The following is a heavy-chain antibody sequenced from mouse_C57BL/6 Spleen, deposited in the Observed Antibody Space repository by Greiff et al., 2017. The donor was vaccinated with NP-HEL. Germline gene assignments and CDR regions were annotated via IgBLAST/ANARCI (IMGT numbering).Heavy chain of an antibody. CDR3: TDYRHYFDY. D-gene: IGHD5-5*01. CDR1: GYTFTDYE. V-gene: IGHV1-15*01. J-gene: IGHJ2*01. CDR2: IDPETGGT. Sequence: ESGAELVRPGASVTLSCKASGYTFTDYEMHWVKQTPVHGLEWIGAIDPETGGTAYNQKFKGKAILTADKSSSTAYMELRSLTSEDSAVYYCTDYRHYFDYWGQGTTLTVSS.